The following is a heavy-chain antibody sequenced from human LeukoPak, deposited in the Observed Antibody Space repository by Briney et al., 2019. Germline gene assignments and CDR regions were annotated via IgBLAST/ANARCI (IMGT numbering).Heavy chain of an antibody. J-gene: IGHJ4*02. Sequence: SDTLSLTCAVYGGSLSIYYWSWIRQPPGKGLEWIGEINDSGSTNYSPSLKSRVSISLDTSKNQFSLILRSVTAADTAIYYCARRMYDIGRVLDYWGQGALVTVSS. CDR2: INDSGST. CDR1: GGSLSIYY. D-gene: IGHD2-8*01. CDR3: ARRMYDIGRVLDY. V-gene: IGHV4-34*01.